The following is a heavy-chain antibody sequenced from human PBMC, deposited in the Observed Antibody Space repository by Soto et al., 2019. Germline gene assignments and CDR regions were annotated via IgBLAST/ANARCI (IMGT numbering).Heavy chain of an antibody. J-gene: IGHJ4*02. CDR2: ISSSSSSI. D-gene: IGHD1-1*01. CDR3: ARVRQLDY. CDR1: GFTFSSYS. Sequence: EVQLVESGGGLVQPGGSLRLSCAASGFTFSSYSMNWVRQAPGKGLEWVSYISSSSSSIYYADSVKGRFTIYRDNAKNSLYQQMNSLRDEDTAVYYGARVRQLDYCGQGTLVTVSS. V-gene: IGHV3-48*02.